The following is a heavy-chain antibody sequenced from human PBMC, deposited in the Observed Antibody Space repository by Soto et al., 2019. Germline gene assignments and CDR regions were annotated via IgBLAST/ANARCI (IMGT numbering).Heavy chain of an antibody. Sequence: SQTLRLTWTVAGGSIIGYDWSWLRQPPGKGLEWIGYIYNIGSTNYNPSLRSRVTMSIDTSQEQFSLKLSSVTATDTAVYYCERHVEFAFGGSGFDSWGRGPLVT. J-gene: IGHJ4*02. D-gene: IGHD2-15*01. CDR3: ERHVEFAFGGSGFDS. V-gene: IGHV4-59*08. CDR1: GGSIIGYD. CDR2: IYNIGST.